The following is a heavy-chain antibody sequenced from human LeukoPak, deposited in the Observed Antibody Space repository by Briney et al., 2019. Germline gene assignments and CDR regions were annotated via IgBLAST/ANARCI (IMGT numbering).Heavy chain of an antibody. D-gene: IGHD3-9*01. CDR2: ISIGSDYI. Sequence: GGSLRLSCAASGFSIYSLNWVHQAPGKGLEWVSSISIGSDYIYYADSVKGRFTISRDNAKNSLYLQMNSLRAEDTAVYYCASGSTVNYDITTGPDNWGQGTLVTVSS. J-gene: IGHJ4*02. CDR3: ASGSTVNYDITTGPDN. V-gene: IGHV3-21*01. CDR1: GFSIYS.